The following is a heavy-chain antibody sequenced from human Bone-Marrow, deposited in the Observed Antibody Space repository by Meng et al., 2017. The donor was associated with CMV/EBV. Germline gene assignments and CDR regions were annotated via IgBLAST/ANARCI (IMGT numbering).Heavy chain of an antibody. J-gene: IGHJ4*02. V-gene: IGHV3-21*01. D-gene: IGHD6-19*01. CDR2: ISSSSSYI. CDR3: ARALYPSSGWTLIPFDY. Sequence: GGSLRLSCAASGFTFSSYGMNWVRQAPGKGLEWVSSISSSSSYIYYADSVKGRFTISRDNAKNSLYLQMNSLRAEDTAVYYCARALYPSSGWTLIPFDYWGQGTLVTVSS. CDR1: GFTFSSYG.